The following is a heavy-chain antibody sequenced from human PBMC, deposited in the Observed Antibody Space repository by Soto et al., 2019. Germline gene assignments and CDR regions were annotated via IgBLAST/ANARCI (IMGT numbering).Heavy chain of an antibody. CDR3: AGQWSAGYGAFDP. V-gene: IGHV4-4*02. CDR1: GGSVNNDKW. D-gene: IGHD3-9*01. CDR2: IHSSGIT. Sequence: QVQLQESGPGLVKPSGTLSLTCAVSGGSVNNDKWWSWVRQPPGKGLEWIGEIHSSGITNYNPSRKSRASIFVDKFKNQFSVKLTSVTAADTAVYFCAGQWSAGYGAFDPWGQGTLLTVSS. J-gene: IGHJ5*02.